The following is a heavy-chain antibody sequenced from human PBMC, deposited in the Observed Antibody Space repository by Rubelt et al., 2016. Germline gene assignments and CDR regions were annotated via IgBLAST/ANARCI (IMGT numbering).Heavy chain of an antibody. V-gene: IGHV3-23*01. J-gene: IGHJ3*02. CDR2: ISGSGGST. Sequence: QAPGKGLEWVSAISGSGGSTYYADPVKGRFTISIDNSKNTLYLQMNSLRAEDTAVYYCAKDERITTIRGFVIRNAFDSWGQGTMVTVSS. CDR3: AKDERITTIRGFVIRNAFDS. D-gene: IGHD3-10*01.